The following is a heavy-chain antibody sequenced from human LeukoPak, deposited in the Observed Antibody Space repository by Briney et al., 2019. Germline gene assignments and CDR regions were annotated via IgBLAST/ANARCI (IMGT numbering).Heavy chain of an antibody. CDR2: ISSSSSYI. D-gene: IGHD1-26*01. CDR1: GFTFSSYS. V-gene: IGHV3-21*04. CDR3: AKWGYSGSYYGGFFDY. Sequence: GGSLRLSCAASGFTFSSYSMNWVRQAPGKGLEWVSSISSSSSYIYYADSVKGRFTISRDNSKNTLYLQMNSLRAEDTAVYYCAKWGYSGSYYGGFFDYWGQGTLVTVSS. J-gene: IGHJ4*02.